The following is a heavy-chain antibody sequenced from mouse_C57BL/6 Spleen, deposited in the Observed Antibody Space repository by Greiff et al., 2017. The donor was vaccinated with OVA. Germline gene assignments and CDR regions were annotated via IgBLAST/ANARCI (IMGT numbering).Heavy chain of an antibody. CDR3: ARRGRRSYAMDY. V-gene: IGHV1-50*01. Sequence: QVQLKQSGAELVKPGASVKLSCKASGYTFTSYWMQWVKQRPGQGLEWIGEIDPSDSYTNYNQKFKGKATLTVDTSSSTAYMQLSSLTSEDSAVYYCARRGRRSYAMDYWGQGTSVTVSS. CDR1: GYTFTSYW. J-gene: IGHJ4*01. CDR2: IDPSDSYT.